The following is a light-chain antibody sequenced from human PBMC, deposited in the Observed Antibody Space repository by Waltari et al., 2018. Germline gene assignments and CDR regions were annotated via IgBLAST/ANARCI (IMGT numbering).Light chain of an antibody. CDR3: CLYAGSNIWI. CDR1: SSDVDTHKY. Sequence: QSALTQPRSMSGSPGQSVTISCTGTSSDVDTHKYVSWYQYHPAKAPKVMIYDVTKRPSGVPDRFSGSKSGNTASLTISGLQAEDEADYYCCLYAGSNIWIFGGGTKLTIL. J-gene: IGLJ2*01. V-gene: IGLV2-11*01. CDR2: DVT.